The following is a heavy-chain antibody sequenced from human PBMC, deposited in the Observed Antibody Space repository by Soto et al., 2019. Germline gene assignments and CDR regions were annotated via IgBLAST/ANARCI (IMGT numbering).Heavy chain of an antibody. CDR1: GGPISSGGYS. Sequence: SETLSLTCAVSGGPISSGGYSWSRIRQPPGKGLEWIGYIYHSGTTYYNPSLKSRVTMSVDTSKNQFSLKLTSVTAADTAVHYCARDKITGLFDYWGQGTLVTVSS. V-gene: IGHV4-30-2*01. CDR2: IYHSGTT. J-gene: IGHJ4*02. D-gene: IGHD2-8*02. CDR3: ARDKITGLFDY.